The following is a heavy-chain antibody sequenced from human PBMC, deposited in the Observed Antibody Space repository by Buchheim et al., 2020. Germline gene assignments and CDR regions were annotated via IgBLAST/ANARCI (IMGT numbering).Heavy chain of an antibody. V-gene: IGHV1-46*01. Sequence: QVQLVQSGAEVKKPGASVKVSCKASGYTFTSYYIHWVRQAPGQGLEWMAMINPSAGSTSSAHRFQGRVTLTRDTSTSTVYMELSSLRSEDTAVYYCARGLGSGNTDYWGQGTL. J-gene: IGHJ4*02. D-gene: IGHD3-3*01. CDR2: INPSAGST. CDR1: GYTFTSYY. CDR3: ARGLGSGNTDY.